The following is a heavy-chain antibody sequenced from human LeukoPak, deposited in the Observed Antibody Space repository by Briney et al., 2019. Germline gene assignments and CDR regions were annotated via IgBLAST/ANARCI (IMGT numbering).Heavy chain of an antibody. J-gene: IGHJ4*02. Sequence: GGSLRLSCAASGFTFSSYAMSWVRQAPGKGLEWVSAISGSGGDTYYADSVKGRFTISRDNSKNTLYLRMNSLRVEDAAVYYCAKDLGGEGGSGFPGYWGQGTLVTVSS. CDR3: AKDLGGEGGSGFPGY. V-gene: IGHV3-23*01. D-gene: IGHD3-10*01. CDR2: ISGSGGDT. CDR1: GFTFSSYA.